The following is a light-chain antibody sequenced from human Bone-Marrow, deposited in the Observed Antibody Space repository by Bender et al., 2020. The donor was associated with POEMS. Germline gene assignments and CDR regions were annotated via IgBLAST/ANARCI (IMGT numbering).Light chain of an antibody. CDR1: SSDVGGYNY. CDR2: EVY. Sequence: QSALTQPPSASGSPGQSVTISCTGTSSDVGGYNYVSWYQQHPGKAPKLIIYEVYKRPSGVSDRFSGSKSVNTASLTISGLQAEDESDYYCCSYAGITTPVLFGGGTTLTVL. J-gene: IGLJ2*01. V-gene: IGLV2-8*01. CDR3: CSYAGITTPVL.